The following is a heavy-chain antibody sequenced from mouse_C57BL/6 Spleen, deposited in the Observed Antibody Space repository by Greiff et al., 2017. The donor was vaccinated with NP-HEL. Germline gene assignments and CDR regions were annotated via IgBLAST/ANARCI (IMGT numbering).Heavy chain of an antibody. J-gene: IGHJ3*01. V-gene: IGHV1-66*01. D-gene: IGHD1-1*01. CDR1: GYTFTNYY. CDR2: IYPGSGNT. Sequence: LVESGPELVKPGASVKISCKASGYTFTNYYIHWVKQRPGQGLEWIGWIYPGSGNTKYNEKFKGKATLTADTSSSTAYMQLSSLASEDSAVYYCARSGYYGSSPFAYWGQGTLVTVSA. CDR3: ARSGYYGSSPFAY.